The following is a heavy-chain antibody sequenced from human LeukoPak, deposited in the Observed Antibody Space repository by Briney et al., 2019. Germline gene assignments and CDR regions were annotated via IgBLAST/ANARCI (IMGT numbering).Heavy chain of an antibody. CDR3: ARSAGGRYFDWLLRRYWFDP. Sequence: SETLSLTCTVSGGSISSSSYYWGWLRQPPGKGLEWIGSIYYSGSTYYNPSLKSRVTISVDTSKNQFSLKLSSVTAADTAVYYCARSAGGRYFDWLLRRYWFDPWGQGTLVTVSS. D-gene: IGHD3-9*01. CDR1: GGSISSSSYY. CDR2: IYYSGST. J-gene: IGHJ5*02. V-gene: IGHV4-39*07.